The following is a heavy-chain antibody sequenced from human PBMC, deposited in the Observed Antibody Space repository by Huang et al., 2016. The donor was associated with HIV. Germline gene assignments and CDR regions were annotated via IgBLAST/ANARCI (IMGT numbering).Heavy chain of an antibody. CDR3: AKESRWYSDLDN. J-gene: IGHJ4*02. Sequence: QVQLVESGGGVVQPGRSLRLSCVASGFTFNNFGLHWVRQAPGKGLEWVAVISYDGSNGRYAESVKGRFTISRDNPMDTLDLQMNSLRPDDTAVYYCAKESRWYSDLDNWGQGTLVTVSS. CDR2: ISYDGSNG. CDR1: GFTFNNFG. V-gene: IGHV3-30*18. D-gene: IGHD2-15*01.